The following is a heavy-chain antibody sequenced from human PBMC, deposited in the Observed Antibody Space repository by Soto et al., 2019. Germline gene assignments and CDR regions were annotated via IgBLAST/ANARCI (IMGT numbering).Heavy chain of an antibody. CDR1: GFTFNNAW. CDR3: AWSGYNWFNS. CDR2: IKSKTSGGTA. J-gene: IGHJ5*01. V-gene: IGHV3-15*01. D-gene: IGHD3-3*01. Sequence: EVQLVESGGGLVKPGGSLRLSCAASGFTFNNAWMGWVRQAPGKGLEWVGGIKSKTSGGTADYAAPVKGRFTVSRDDSINTLYLQMNSLKAEDTALYYCAWSGYNWFNSWGQGTLVTVSS.